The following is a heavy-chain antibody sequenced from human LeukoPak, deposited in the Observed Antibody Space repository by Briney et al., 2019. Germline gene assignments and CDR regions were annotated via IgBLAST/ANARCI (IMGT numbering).Heavy chain of an antibody. Sequence: GGSLRLSCAASGFTFSSYSMNWVRQAPGKGLEWVSSISSSSSYIYYADSVKGRFTISRDNAKNSLYLQMNSLRAEDTAFNYCAKAELGVDTFFDYWGQGTLVTVSS. CDR1: GFTFSSYS. D-gene: IGHD3-3*01. CDR3: AKAELGVDTFFDY. V-gene: IGHV3-21*04. CDR2: ISSSSSYI. J-gene: IGHJ4*02.